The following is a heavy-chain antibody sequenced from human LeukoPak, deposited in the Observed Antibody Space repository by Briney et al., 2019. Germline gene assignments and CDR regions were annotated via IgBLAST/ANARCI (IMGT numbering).Heavy chain of an antibody. J-gene: IGHJ4*02. D-gene: IGHD3-3*01. Sequence: SETLSPTCTVSGGSISTSDYYWTWIRQPPGKGLEWIGSVHYIGTTYSSPSLKSRVTMSVDPSKNQFSLKLTSVTAADTAVYYCGRITIFGVVDYWGQGTLVTVSS. CDR3: GRITIFGVVDY. V-gene: IGHV4-39*01. CDR1: GGSISTSDYY. CDR2: VHYIGTT.